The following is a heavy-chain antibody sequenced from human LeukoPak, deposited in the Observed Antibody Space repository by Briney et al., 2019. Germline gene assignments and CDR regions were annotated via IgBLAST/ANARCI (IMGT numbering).Heavy chain of an antibody. CDR2: IGTAGDT. V-gene: IGHV3-13*01. CDR3: ASSPAYSSSWYAIDT. CDR1: GVIFSNYD. J-gene: IGHJ5*02. D-gene: IGHD6-13*01. Sequence: GGSLRLSCAASGVIFSNYDMHWVRQAAGKGLEWVSGIGTAGDTYYPGSVKGRFTTSRENAKNSLYLHMNSLSAGDTAMYYCASSPAYSSSWYAIDTWGQGTLVTVSS.